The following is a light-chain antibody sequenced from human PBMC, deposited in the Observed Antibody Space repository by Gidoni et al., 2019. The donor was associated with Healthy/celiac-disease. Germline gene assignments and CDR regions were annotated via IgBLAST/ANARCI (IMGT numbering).Light chain of an antibody. J-gene: IGKJ4*01. CDR1: QSINSY. CDR3: QQSYSTHPLT. CDR2: AAS. V-gene: IGKV1-39*01. Sequence: DIQMTQSPSSLSASVGDRVTITCRASQSINSYLNWYQQKPGKAPKLLIYAASSLQSGVPSRFSGSGSGTDFTLTISSLQPEDFATYYCQQSYSTHPLTFGGGTKVEIK.